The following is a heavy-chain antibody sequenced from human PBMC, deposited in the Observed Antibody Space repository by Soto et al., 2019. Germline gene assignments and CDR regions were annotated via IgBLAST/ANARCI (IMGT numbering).Heavy chain of an antibody. J-gene: IGHJ5*02. CDR1: GGTFSSYA. D-gene: IGHD6-13*01. CDR2: IIPIFGTA. Sequence: SVKVSCKASGGTFSSYAISWVRQAPGQGLEWMGGIIPIFGTANYAQKFQGRVTITADESTSTAYMELSSLRSEDTAVYYCARAIGPPRGSWYISWLDPWGQGTLVTVSS. CDR3: ARAIGPPRGSWYISWLDP. V-gene: IGHV1-69*13.